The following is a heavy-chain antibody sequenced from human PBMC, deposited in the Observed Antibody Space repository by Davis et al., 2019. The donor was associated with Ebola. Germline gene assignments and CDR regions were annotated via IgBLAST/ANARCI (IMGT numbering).Heavy chain of an antibody. CDR3: AQQLGDYGGNALRY. V-gene: IGHV3-11*06. CDR2: ISSSASYK. CDR1: GFTFSVYY. D-gene: IGHD4-23*01. Sequence: GESLKISCAASGFTFSVYYMSWIRQAPGKGPEWVSSISSSASYKNYADFVKGRFTISRDDAKKSLYLQMDSLRAEDTAVYYCAQQLGDYGGNALRYWGQGTLVTVSS. J-gene: IGHJ4*02.